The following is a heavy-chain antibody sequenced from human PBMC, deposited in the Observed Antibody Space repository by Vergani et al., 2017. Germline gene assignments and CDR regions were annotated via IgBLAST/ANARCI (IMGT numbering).Heavy chain of an antibody. V-gene: IGHV3-21*01. Sequence: EVQLVESGGGLVKPGGSLRLSCAASGFTFSSYSMNWVRQAPGKGLEWVSSISSSSSYIYYADSVKGRFTISRDNAKNSLYLQMNSLRAEDTAVYYCARESITMVREVIIIEPVYGMDVWGQGTTVTVSS. J-gene: IGHJ6*02. D-gene: IGHD3-10*01. CDR3: ARESITMVREVIIIEPVYGMDV. CDR2: ISSSSSYI. CDR1: GFTFSSYS.